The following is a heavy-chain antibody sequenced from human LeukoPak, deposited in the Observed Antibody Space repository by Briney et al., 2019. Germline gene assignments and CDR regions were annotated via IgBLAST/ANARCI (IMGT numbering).Heavy chain of an antibody. D-gene: IGHD6-6*01. CDR3: ARSDLIAARPHFDY. J-gene: IGHJ4*02. CDR1: GFTFSSYA. V-gene: IGHV3-64*01. Sequence: GGSLRLSCAASGFTFSSYAMHWVRQAPGKGLEYVSAISSNGGSTYYANSVKGRFTISRDNSKNTLYLQMGSLRAEDMAVYYCARSDLIAARPHFDYWGQGTLVTVSS. CDR2: ISSNGGST.